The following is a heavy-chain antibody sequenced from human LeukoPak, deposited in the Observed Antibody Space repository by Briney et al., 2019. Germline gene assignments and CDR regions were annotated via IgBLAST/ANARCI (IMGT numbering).Heavy chain of an antibody. CDR1: GFTFSSYA. CDR3: ARDLRGATAWWY. CDR2: ISYDGSNK. D-gene: IGHD1-26*01. V-gene: IGHV3-30-3*01. Sequence: GGSLRLSCAASGFTFSSYAMHGVRQAPGKGLEGVAVISYDGSNKYYADSVKGRFTISRDNSKNTLYLQMNSLRAEDTAVYYCARDLRGATAWWYWGQGTLVTVSS. J-gene: IGHJ4*02.